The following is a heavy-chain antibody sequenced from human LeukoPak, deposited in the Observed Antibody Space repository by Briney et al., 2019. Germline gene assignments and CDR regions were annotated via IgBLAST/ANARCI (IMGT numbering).Heavy chain of an antibody. D-gene: IGHD3-22*01. Sequence: PGRSLRLCCAASGFTFSSYAMHWVRQAPGKGLEWVAVISYDGSNKYYADSVKGRFTISRDNSKNTLYLQMNSLRAEDTAVYYCAREGDWYYYDSSGYYPFDYWGQGTLVTVSS. V-gene: IGHV3-30*04. J-gene: IGHJ4*02. CDR2: ISYDGSNK. CDR3: AREGDWYYYDSSGYYPFDY. CDR1: GFTFSSYA.